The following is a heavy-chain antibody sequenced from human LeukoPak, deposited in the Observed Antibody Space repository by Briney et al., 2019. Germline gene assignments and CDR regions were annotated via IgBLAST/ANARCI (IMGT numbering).Heavy chain of an antibody. CDR1: GYTFTSYH. Sequence: GGSVKVSCKASGYTFTSYHVHWVRQAPGQGLEWMGVINPSGGTTIYEQKCQGRVTMTTDTPTSTVYMDLSSLRSEDTAVYHCARVLGSLDDHWGQGTLVTVSS. J-gene: IGHJ4*02. CDR3: ARVLGSLDDH. CDR2: INPSGGTT. D-gene: IGHD1-1*01. V-gene: IGHV1-46*01.